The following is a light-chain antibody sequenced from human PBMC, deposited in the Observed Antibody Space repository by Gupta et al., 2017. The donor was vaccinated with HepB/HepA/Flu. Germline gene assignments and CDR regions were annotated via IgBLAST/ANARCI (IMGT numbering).Light chain of an antibody. Sequence: EIVLTQSPGTLSLSPGERAIVSCRASQSVSSSHLAWYQLKPGQAPRLLIYGASSRATGIPDRFSGSGSGTDFTLTINRLEPEDFAVYYCQQYGSSSLTCGGGTKVEI. CDR3: QQYGSSSLT. J-gene: IGKJ4*01. V-gene: IGKV3-20*01. CDR1: QSVSSSH. CDR2: GAS.